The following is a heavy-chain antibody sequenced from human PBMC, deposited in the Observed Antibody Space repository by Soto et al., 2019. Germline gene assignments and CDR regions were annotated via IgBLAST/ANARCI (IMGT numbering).Heavy chain of an antibody. J-gene: IGHJ5*02. D-gene: IGHD4-4*01. V-gene: IGHV1-24*01. Sequence: GASVKVSCKVSGYTLTELSMHWVRQAPGKGLEWMGGFDPEDGETIYAQKFQGRATMTEDTSTDTAYMELSSLRSEDTAVYYCATVYSTTPYLAGFDPWGQGTLVTVSS. CDR1: GYTLTELS. CDR3: ATVYSTTPYLAGFDP. CDR2: FDPEDGET.